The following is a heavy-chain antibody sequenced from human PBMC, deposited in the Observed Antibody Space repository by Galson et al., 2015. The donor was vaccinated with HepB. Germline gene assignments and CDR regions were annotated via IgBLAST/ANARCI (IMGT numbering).Heavy chain of an antibody. CDR1: GFTFSSYW. J-gene: IGHJ4*02. CDR3: AKDPPYDSRGYPFYYFEY. Sequence: SLRLSCAASGFTFSSYWMSWVRQAPGKGLEWVANIKQDGSEKYYVDSVKGRFTISRDNAKNSLYLQMNSLRAEDTAVYYCAKDPPYDSRGYPFYYFEYWGQGTLVTVSS. V-gene: IGHV3-7*03. D-gene: IGHD3-22*01. CDR2: IKQDGSEK.